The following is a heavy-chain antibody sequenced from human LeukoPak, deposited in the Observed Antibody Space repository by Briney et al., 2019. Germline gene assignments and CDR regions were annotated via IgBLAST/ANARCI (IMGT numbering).Heavy chain of an antibody. J-gene: IGHJ3*02. CDR3: ARDGGYNYGLLNGAFDI. V-gene: IGHV6-1*01. CDR1: GDSVFSNSAA. Sequence: SQTLSVTCAISGDSVFSNSAAWNWIRQSPSRGLEWLGRTYYRSKQYNDYAVSVKSRITINPDTTNNQFSLQLNSVTPEDTAVYYCARDGGYNYGLLNGAFDIWGQGTMVTVSS. CDR2: TYYRSKQYN. D-gene: IGHD5-18*01.